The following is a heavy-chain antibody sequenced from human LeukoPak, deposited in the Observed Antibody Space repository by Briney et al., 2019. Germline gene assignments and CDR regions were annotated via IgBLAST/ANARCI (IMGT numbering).Heavy chain of an antibody. CDR1: GGSISSGDYY. V-gene: IGHV4-30-4*08. CDR2: INHSGST. Sequence: PSQTLSLTCTVSGGSISSGDYYWSWIRQPPGKGLEWIGEINHSGSTNYNPSLKSRVTISVDTSKNQFSLKLSSVTAADTAVYYCARHHSSSWYYFDYWGQGTLVTVSS. CDR3: ARHHSSSWYYFDY. D-gene: IGHD6-13*01. J-gene: IGHJ4*02.